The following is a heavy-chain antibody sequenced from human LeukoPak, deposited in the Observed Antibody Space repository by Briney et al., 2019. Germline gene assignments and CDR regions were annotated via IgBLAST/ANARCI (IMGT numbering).Heavy chain of an antibody. CDR2: IYYSGST. CDR3: ASRVVPAAHYYYYYMDV. J-gene: IGHJ6*03. D-gene: IGHD2-2*01. V-gene: IGHV4-39*01. Sequence: SETLSLTCTVSGGSISSSSYYWGWIRQPPGKGLEWIGSIYYSGSTYYNPSLKSRVTISVDTSKNQFSLKLSSVTAADTAVYYCASRVVPAAHYYYYYMDVWGKGTTVTVSS. CDR1: GGSISSSSYY.